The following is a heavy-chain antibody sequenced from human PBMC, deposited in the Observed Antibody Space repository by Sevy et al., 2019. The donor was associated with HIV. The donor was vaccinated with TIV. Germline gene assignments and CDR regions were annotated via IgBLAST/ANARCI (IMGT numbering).Heavy chain of an antibody. Sequence: GGSLRLSCAASGFTFSSYAMSWVRQAQGKGLEWVSAISGSGGSTYYGDSVKGRFTISRDNSKNTLYLQMNSLRAADTAVYYCAKYATVVTGQPDAFDIWGQGTMVTVSS. CDR2: ISGSGGST. J-gene: IGHJ3*02. CDR1: GFTFSSYA. V-gene: IGHV3-23*01. CDR3: AKYATVVTGQPDAFDI. D-gene: IGHD4-17*01.